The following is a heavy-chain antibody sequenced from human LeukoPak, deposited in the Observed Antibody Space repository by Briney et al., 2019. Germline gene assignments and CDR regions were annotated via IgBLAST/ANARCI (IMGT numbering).Heavy chain of an antibody. V-gene: IGHV1-18*01. Sequence: ASVKVSCKASGYTFTSYGISWVRQAPGQGLEWMRWISAYNGNTNYAQKLQGRVTMTTDTSTSTAYMELRSLRSDDTAVYYCARDTVVVVAATAVSDYWGQGTLVTVSS. D-gene: IGHD2-15*01. CDR1: GYTFTSYG. CDR2: ISAYNGNT. J-gene: IGHJ4*02. CDR3: ARDTVVVVAATAVSDY.